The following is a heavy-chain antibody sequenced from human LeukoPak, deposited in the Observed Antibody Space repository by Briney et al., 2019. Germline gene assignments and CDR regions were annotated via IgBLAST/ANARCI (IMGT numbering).Heavy chain of an antibody. D-gene: IGHD3-3*01. CDR3: AREFRFLEWLSRGYGMDV. V-gene: IGHV3-21*01. CDR2: ISSSSYI. CDR1: GFTFSSYS. Sequence: GGSLRLSCAASGFTFSSYSMNWVRQAPGKGLEWVSSISSSSYIYYADSVKGRFTISRDNAKNSLYLQMNSLRAEDTAVYYCAREFRFLEWLSRGYGMDVWGQGTTVTVSS. J-gene: IGHJ6*02.